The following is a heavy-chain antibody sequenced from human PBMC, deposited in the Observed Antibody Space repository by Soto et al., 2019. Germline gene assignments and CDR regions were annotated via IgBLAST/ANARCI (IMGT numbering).Heavy chain of an antibody. CDR1: GFTFNSYA. D-gene: IGHD3-22*01. J-gene: IGHJ4*02. CDR2: IIHSGVST. CDR3: AKEEYWSESSGHYIDY. V-gene: IGHV3-23*01. Sequence: EVHLLESGGGLVQIGGSLRLSCAASGFTFNSYAMSWVRQAPGKGLEWVSAIIHSGVSTYYADSVKGRFTISRDNSKNTLYLQMNSLRVEDTAVYYCAKEEYWSESSGHYIDYWGQGTLVTVSS.